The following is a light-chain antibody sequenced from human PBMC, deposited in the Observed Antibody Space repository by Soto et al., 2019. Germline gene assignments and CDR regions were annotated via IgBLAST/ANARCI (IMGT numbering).Light chain of an antibody. Sequence: AIQMSQSPSSLSASVGDRVTITCRASQGIRLDLTWYQHKPGKAPQLLIYAASTLQTGVPSRFSGSGSGTDFTLTISSLQPEDFATYYCLQDHTYPFTFGPGTKVGIK. CDR3: LQDHTYPFT. CDR2: AAS. CDR1: QGIRLD. V-gene: IGKV1-6*01. J-gene: IGKJ3*01.